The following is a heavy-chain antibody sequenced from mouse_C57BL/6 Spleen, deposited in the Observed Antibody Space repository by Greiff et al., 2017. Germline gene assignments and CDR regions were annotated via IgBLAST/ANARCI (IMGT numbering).Heavy chain of an antibody. CDR1: GFSFTSYG. J-gene: IGHJ1*03. CDR2: IWGDGST. D-gene: IGHD2-13*01. CDR3: AKPSDGYWYIDV. V-gene: IGHV2-3*01. Sequence: QVQLKESGPGLVAPSQCLSITCTVSGFSFTSYGVSWVRQPPGKGLEWLGVIWGDGSTNYQSALIYSLSISTDNPKSQVFYNLNSLRPDDTSTFYCAKPSDGYWYIDVWGTGTTVTVSS.